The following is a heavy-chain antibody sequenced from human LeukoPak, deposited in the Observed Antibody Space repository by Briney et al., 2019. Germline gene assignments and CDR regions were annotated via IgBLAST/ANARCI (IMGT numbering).Heavy chain of an antibody. J-gene: IGHJ4*02. CDR1: GYTFTGYY. D-gene: IGHD4-17*01. V-gene: IGHV1-2*04. Sequence: ATVKVSCKASGYTFTGYYMHWVRQAPGQGLEWMGWINPNSGGTNYAQKFQGWVTMTRDTSISTAYMELSRLRSDDTAVYYCARDSDDYGDYTLDYWGQGTLVTVSS. CDR3: ARDSDDYGDYTLDY. CDR2: INPNSGGT.